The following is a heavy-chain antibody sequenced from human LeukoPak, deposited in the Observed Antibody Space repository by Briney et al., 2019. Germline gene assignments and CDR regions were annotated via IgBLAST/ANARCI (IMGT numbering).Heavy chain of an antibody. V-gene: IGHV4-59*01. CDR3: ARAGYSSGPLFDY. D-gene: IGHD6-19*01. CDR2: IYYSGST. CDR1: GGSISSYY. J-gene: IGHJ4*02. Sequence: PSETLSLTCTVSGGSISSYYWSWIRQPPGKGLEWIGYIYYSGSTNYNPSLKSRVTISVDTSKNQISLKLSSVTAADTAVYYCARAGYSSGPLFDYWGQGTLVTVSS.